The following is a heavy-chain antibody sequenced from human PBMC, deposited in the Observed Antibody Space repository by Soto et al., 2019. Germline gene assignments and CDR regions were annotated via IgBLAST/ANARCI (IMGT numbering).Heavy chain of an antibody. CDR3: ARNYRYCSGGSCYSHYYYYYMDV. D-gene: IGHD2-15*01. Sequence: PSETLSLTCTVSGGSTSSYYWSWIRQPPGKGQEWIGYIYYSGSTNYNPSLKSRVTISVDTSKNQFSLKLSSVTAADTAVYYCARNYRYCSGGSCYSHYYYYYMDVWGKGTTVTVSS. V-gene: IGHV4-59*01. CDR2: IYYSGST. J-gene: IGHJ6*03. CDR1: GGSTSSYY.